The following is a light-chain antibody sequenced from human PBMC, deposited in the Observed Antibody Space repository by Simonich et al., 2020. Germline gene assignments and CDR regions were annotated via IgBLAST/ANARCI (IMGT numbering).Light chain of an antibody. CDR2: AAS. CDR3: LQDYNYPWT. J-gene: IGKJ1*01. CDR1: QGISSY. V-gene: IGKV1-9*01. Sequence: DIQLTQSPSFLSASVGDRVTITCRASQGISSYLDWYQQKPGKAPKLLIYAASTLQSGVPSRFSGSGSGTEFTLTISSLQPEDFATYYCLQDYNYPWTFGQGTKVEIK.